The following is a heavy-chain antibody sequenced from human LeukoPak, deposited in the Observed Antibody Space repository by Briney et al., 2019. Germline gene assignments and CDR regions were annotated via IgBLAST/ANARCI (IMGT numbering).Heavy chain of an antibody. Sequence: ASVKVSCKAFEYTFTGYHIHWIRQAPGQGLEWMGWINPNSGGTNYAQKFQGRVTMTRDTSISTAYMELSRLRSDDTAVYYCARESTGIAAAGSLTHDYWGQGTLVTVSS. CDR3: ARESTGIAAAGSLTHDY. CDR1: EYTFTGYH. J-gene: IGHJ4*02. V-gene: IGHV1-2*02. D-gene: IGHD6-13*01. CDR2: INPNSGGT.